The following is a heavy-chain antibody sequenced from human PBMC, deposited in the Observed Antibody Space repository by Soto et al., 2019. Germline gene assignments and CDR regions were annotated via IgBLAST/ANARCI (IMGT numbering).Heavy chain of an antibody. Sequence: QVQLQQWGAGLLKPSETLSLTCAVYGGSFSGYYWSWIRQPPGKGLEWIGEINHSGSTNYNPSLKSRVTISVDTSKNPFSLKLSSVTAADTAVYYCARTIQTNSEFDYWGQGTLVTVSS. J-gene: IGHJ4*02. D-gene: IGHD7-27*01. CDR2: INHSGST. V-gene: IGHV4-34*01. CDR1: GGSFSGYY. CDR3: ARTIQTNSEFDY.